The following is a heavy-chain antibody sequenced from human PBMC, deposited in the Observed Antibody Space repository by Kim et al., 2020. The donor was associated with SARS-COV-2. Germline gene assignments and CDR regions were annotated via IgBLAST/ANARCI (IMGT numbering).Heavy chain of an antibody. J-gene: IGHJ6*02. D-gene: IGHD1-26*01. CDR1: GFTFSSYW. Sequence: GGSLRLSCAASGFTFSSYWMSWVRQAPGKGLEWVANIKQDGSEKYYVDSVKGRFTISRDNAKNSLYLQMNSLRAEDTAVYYCARVEKWGVYYYGMDVWGQGTTVTVSS. CDR2: IKQDGSEK. CDR3: ARVEKWGVYYYGMDV. V-gene: IGHV3-7*01.